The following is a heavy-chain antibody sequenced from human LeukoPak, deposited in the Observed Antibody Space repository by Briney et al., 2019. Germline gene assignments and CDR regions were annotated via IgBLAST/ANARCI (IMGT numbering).Heavy chain of an antibody. D-gene: IGHD2-2*03. CDR2: INPNSGGT. V-gene: IGHV1-2*02. CDR1: GYTFTGYY. Sequence: ASVKVSCKASGYTFTGYYMHWVRQAPGQGLEWMGWINPNSGGTNYAQKFQGRVTMTRDTSISTAYMELSRLRSDDTDVYYCARVTDAGYCSSTSCFVFDYWGQGTLVTVSS. J-gene: IGHJ4*02. CDR3: ARVTDAGYCSSTSCFVFDY.